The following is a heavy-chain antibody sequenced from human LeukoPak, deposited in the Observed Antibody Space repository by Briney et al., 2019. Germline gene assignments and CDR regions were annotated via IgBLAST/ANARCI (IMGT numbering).Heavy chain of an antibody. CDR3: ARGYYDFWSGYYWFDP. CDR1: GYSISSGYY. CDR2: IYHSGST. D-gene: IGHD3-3*01. V-gene: IGHV4-38-2*02. Sequence: SETLSLTCTVSGYSISSGYYWGWIRQPPGKGLEWIGSIYHSGSTYYNPSLKSRVTISVDTSKNQFSLKLSSVTAADTAVYYCARGYYDFWSGYYWFDPWGQGTLVTVSS. J-gene: IGHJ5*02.